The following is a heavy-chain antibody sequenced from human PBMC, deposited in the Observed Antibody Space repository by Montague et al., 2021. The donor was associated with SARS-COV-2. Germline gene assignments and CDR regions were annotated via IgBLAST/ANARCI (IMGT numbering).Heavy chain of an antibody. Sequence: SLRFSCAASGFTFSTYNMNWVRQIPGKGLEWLSYISSGGGAIFYADAVKGRFTVSRDNAKNSLFLQMNSLRAEDTAVYYCARDQLIRGVPAFDMWGQGTMVTVSS. D-gene: IGHD3-10*01. CDR3: ARDQLIRGVPAFDM. CDR1: GFTFSTYN. J-gene: IGHJ3*02. V-gene: IGHV3-48*03. CDR2: ISSGGGAI.